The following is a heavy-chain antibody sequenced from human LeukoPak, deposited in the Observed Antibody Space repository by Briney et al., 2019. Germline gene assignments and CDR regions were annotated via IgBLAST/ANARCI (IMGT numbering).Heavy chain of an antibody. CDR2: IYTSGST. CDR3: ARCSYGYLMYWFDP. V-gene: IGHV4-39*07. D-gene: IGHD5-18*01. CDR1: GVSISSSNSY. Sequence: NPSETLSLTCTVSGVSISSSNSYWGWIRQPPGKGLEWIGRIYTSGSTNYNPSLKSRVTMSVDTSKNQFSLKLSSVTAADTAVYYCARCSYGYLMYWFDPWGQGTLVTVSS. J-gene: IGHJ5*02.